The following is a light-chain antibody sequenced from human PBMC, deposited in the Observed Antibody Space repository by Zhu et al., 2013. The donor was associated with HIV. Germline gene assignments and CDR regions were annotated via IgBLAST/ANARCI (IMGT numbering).Light chain of an antibody. Sequence: QSALTQPASVSGSPGQSITIPCTGTSSDIAGYNYVSWYQQHPGKAPKLMIYEVSNRPSGVSNRFSGSKSGNTASLTISGLQAEDEADYYCSSFTGSTTLVFGTGTRVTVL. CDR2: EVS. CDR1: SSDIAGYNY. V-gene: IGLV2-14*01. J-gene: IGLJ1*01. CDR3: SSFTGSTTLV.